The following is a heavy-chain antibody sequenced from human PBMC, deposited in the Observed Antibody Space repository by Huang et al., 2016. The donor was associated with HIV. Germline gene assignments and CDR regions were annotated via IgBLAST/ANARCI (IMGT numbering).Heavy chain of an antibody. CDR2: VSYTGST. CDR3: ATAPPRQPALFDF. V-gene: IGHV4-61*01. J-gene: IGHJ4*02. D-gene: IGHD2-2*01. Sequence: QVQLQESGPRLVKPSETLSLSCRVSGDSVTNYYFYWSWIRQSPGQKLEWIGYVSYTGSTYYNPSLKSRVTVAKDTSKNQFSLKMTSMTAADTAVYYCATAPPRQPALFDFWGQGTLVTVSS. CDR1: GDSVTNYYFY.